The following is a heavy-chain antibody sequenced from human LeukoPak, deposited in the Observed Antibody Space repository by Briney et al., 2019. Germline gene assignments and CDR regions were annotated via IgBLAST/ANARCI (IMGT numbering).Heavy chain of an antibody. J-gene: IGHJ3*02. D-gene: IGHD6-13*01. CDR3: AREPPLYSSSWYAGGGSEAFDI. V-gene: IGHV4-34*01. Sequence: SETLSLTCAVYGGSFSGYYWSWIRQPPGKGLQWIGEINHSGSTNYNPSLKSRVTISVDTSKNQFSLKLSSVTAADTAVYYCAREPPLYSSSWYAGGGSEAFDIWGQGTMVTVSS. CDR2: INHSGST. CDR1: GGSFSGYY.